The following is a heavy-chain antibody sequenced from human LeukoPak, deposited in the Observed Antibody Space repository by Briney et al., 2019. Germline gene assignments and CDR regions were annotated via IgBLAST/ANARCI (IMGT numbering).Heavy chain of an antibody. CDR3: AGQIQLWPLLFDY. CDR2: IYYSGST. V-gene: IGHV4-59*08. Sequence: NPSETLSLTCTVSGGSISSYYWSWIRQPPGKGLEWIGYIYYSGSTNYNPSLKSRVTISVDTSKNQFSLQLSSVTAADTAVYYCAGQIQLWPLLFDYWGQGTLVTVSS. CDR1: GGSISSYY. J-gene: IGHJ4*02. D-gene: IGHD5-18*01.